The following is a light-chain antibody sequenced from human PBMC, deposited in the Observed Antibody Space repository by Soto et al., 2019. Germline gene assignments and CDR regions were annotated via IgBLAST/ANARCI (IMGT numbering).Light chain of an antibody. CDR3: RQYVSWT. CDR1: QTISSNY. J-gene: IGKJ1*01. CDR2: GTS. V-gene: IGKV3-20*01. Sequence: EIVLTQSPGTLSVSPGERATLSCRASQTISSNYLAWYQQKPGQAPSLLIYGTSSRATGIPDRFSGSGSGTDFTLTISRLEPEDSAIYSCRQYVSWTFGQGTKVEIK.